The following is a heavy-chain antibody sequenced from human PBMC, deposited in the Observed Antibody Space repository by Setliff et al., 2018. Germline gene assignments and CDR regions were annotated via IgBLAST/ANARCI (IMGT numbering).Heavy chain of an antibody. CDR3: ARDPYYYDSSGYLTFDY. Sequence: PGGSLRLSCAASGFTFSSYAMTWVRQAPGKGLERVSAISGRGDSTFYEDAVKGRFTISRDNSKNTLYLQMNSLRAEDTAVYYCARDPYYYDSSGYLTFDYWGQGTLVTVSS. J-gene: IGHJ4*02. D-gene: IGHD3-22*01. CDR2: ISGRGDST. V-gene: IGHV3-23*01. CDR1: GFTFSSYA.